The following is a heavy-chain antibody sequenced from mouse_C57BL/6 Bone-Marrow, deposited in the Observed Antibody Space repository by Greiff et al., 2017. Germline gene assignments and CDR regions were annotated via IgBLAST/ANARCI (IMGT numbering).Heavy chain of an antibody. CDR1: GFSLTSYA. J-gene: IGHJ4*01. CDR3: ARKIFTTTGASYYAMDY. V-gene: IGHV2-9-1*01. CDR2: IWTGGGT. D-gene: IGHD1-1*01. Sequence: QVQLQESGPGLVAPSQSLSITCPVSGFSLTSYAISWVRQPPGKGLEWLGVIWTGGGTNYNSALKSRLSISKDNSKSQVFLKMNRLQTDDTARYYCARKIFTTTGASYYAMDYWGQGTSVTVSS.